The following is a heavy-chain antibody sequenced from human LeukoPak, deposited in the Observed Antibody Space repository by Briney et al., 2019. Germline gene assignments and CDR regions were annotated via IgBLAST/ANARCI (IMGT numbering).Heavy chain of an antibody. J-gene: IGHJ3*02. D-gene: IGHD4-23*01. Sequence: SETLSLTCTVSGGSISSYYWSWIRQPPGEGLEWIGYIYYSGSTNYNPSLKSRVTISVDTSKNQFSLKLSSVTAADTAVYYCARGVATVVTPDAFDIWGQGTMVTVSS. CDR3: ARGVATVVTPDAFDI. CDR2: IYYSGST. V-gene: IGHV4-59*01. CDR1: GGSISSYY.